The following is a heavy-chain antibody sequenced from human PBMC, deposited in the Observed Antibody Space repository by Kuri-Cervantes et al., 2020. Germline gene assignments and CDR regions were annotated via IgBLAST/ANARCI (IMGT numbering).Heavy chain of an antibody. Sequence: GGSLRLSCAASGFTFSSYVMSWVRQAPGKGLEWVSAISGSGGSTYYADSVKGRFTISRDNAKNSLYLQVNSLRAEDTAVYYCARSDTHDAFDIWGQGTMVTVSS. J-gene: IGHJ3*02. CDR2: ISGSGGST. CDR3: ARSDTHDAFDI. CDR1: GFTFSSYV. V-gene: IGHV3-23*01. D-gene: IGHD3-22*01.